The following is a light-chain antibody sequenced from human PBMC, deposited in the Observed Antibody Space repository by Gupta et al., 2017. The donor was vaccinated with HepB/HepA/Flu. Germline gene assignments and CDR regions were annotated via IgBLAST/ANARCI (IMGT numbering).Light chain of an antibody. J-gene: IGLJ1*01. CDR1: SSDIGAYNF. CDR3: KSFAGSTVYV. CDR2: EVT. Sequence: QSALTQPPSASGSPGQSVTISCTGTSSDIGAYNFVSWYQQHPGKAPILMMYEVTKRPSGVPERFSGSKSGNTASLTVSGLQAEDEADYYCKSFAGSTVYVFGTGTKVTVL. V-gene: IGLV2-8*01.